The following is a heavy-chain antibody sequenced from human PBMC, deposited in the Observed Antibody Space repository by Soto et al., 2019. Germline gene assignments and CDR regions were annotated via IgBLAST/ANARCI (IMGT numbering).Heavy chain of an antibody. Sequence: SVKLSCKASGGTFSSYAISWVRQAPGQGLEWMGGIIPIFGTANYAQKFQGRVTITADESTSTAYMELSSLRSEDTAVYYCARDRVGAAAGTNYYYGMDVWGQGTTVTVSS. CDR3: ARDRVGAAAGTNYYYGMDV. V-gene: IGHV1-69*13. D-gene: IGHD6-13*01. CDR2: IIPIFGTA. CDR1: GGTFSSYA. J-gene: IGHJ6*02.